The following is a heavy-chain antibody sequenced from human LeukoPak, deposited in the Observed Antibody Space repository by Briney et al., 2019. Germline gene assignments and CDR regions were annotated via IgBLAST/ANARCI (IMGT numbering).Heavy chain of an antibody. CDR3: AKGTRIAAAGEY. V-gene: IGHV3-20*04. D-gene: IGHD6-13*01. J-gene: IGHJ1*01. Sequence: GGSLRLSCAASGFTFDDYGMTWVRQTPGKGLEWVSGINWDGGATGYAEFVKGRFSVSRDNAKSSLYLQMNSLRAEDTAVYYCAKGTRIAAAGEYWGQGTLVTVSS. CDR1: GFTFDDYG. CDR2: INWDGGAT.